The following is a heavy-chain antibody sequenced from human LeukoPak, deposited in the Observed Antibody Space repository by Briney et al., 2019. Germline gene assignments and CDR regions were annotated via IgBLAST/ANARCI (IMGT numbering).Heavy chain of an antibody. CDR3: ARVPEGSGSYGSD. V-gene: IGHV3-53*01. J-gene: IGHJ4*02. Sequence: PGRSLRLSCAASGFTFSNYGMHWVRQAPGKGLEWVSVFYSGGSTYYADSVKGRFTVSRDNSKNTLYLQMNSLRAEDTAVYYCARVPEGSGSYGSDWGQGTLVTVSS. D-gene: IGHD5-18*01. CDR2: FYSGGST. CDR1: GFTFSNYG.